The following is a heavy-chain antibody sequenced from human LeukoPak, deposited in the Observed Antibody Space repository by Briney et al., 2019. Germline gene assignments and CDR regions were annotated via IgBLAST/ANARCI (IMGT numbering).Heavy chain of an antibody. V-gene: IGHV5-10-1*01. CDR3: ARKMSLDNSNSRAFDY. CDR1: GYNFNSHW. D-gene: IGHD4-11*01. J-gene: IGHJ4*02. CDR2: IDPSDSYT. Sequence: GESLKISCKTSGYNFNSHWISWVRQMPGEGLEWLGRIDPSDSYTNYNPSFQGHIIVSANSSISTAYLQWNSLRASDNGIYYCARKMSLDNSNSRAFDYWGQGTLVTVSS.